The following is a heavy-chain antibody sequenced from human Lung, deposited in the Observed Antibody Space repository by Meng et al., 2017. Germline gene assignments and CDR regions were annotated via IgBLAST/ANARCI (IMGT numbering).Heavy chain of an antibody. J-gene: IGHJ4*02. CDR2: INHSGST. Sequence: HLPQGRAGRVTPSGPLSLPSGVVGGSFIGYYWSLSRQPPGKGLEWLGEINHSGSTNYNPSLESRATISVDTSQNNLSLKLSSVTAADSAVYYCARGPTTMAHDFDYWGQGTLVTVSS. CDR1: GGSFIGYY. V-gene: IGHV4-34*01. CDR3: ARGPTTMAHDFDY. D-gene: IGHD4-11*01.